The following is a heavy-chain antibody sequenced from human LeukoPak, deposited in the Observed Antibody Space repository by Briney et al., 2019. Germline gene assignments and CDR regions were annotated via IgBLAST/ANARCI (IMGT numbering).Heavy chain of an antibody. V-gene: IGHV4-59*01. CDR3: SRGQWLGIN. Sequence: SETLSLTCTVSGGSISSYYWSWIRQPPGKGLEWIGYIYYSGSTNYNPSLKSRVTISVDTSKNQLSLKLGSVTAADTAVYYCSRGQWLGINWGQGTLVTVYS. CDR2: IYYSGST. CDR1: GGSISSYY. J-gene: IGHJ4*02. D-gene: IGHD6-19*01.